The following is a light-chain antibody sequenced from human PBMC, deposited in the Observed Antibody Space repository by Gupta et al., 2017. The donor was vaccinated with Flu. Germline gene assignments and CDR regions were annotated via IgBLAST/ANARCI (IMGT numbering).Light chain of an antibody. CDR3: MQALQTPMIT. J-gene: IGKJ5*01. Sequence: TPGEPASISCRSSQGLLHSNGYNYLDWYLQKPGQPPQLLIYLGSNRASGVPDRFSGSGSGTDFTLKISRVEAEDVGVYYCMQALQTPMITFGQGTLLEIK. V-gene: IGKV2-28*01. CDR2: LGS. CDR1: QGLLHSNGYNY.